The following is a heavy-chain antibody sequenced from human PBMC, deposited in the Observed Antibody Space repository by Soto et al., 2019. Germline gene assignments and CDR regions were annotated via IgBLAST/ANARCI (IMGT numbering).Heavy chain of an antibody. J-gene: IGHJ4*02. CDR3: ARRPYDILTGYGHFDY. CDR2: INRRGET. D-gene: IGHD3-9*01. V-gene: IGHV4-34*01. CDR1: GGSFSNHY. Sequence: SETLSLTCAVYGGSFSNHYWTWIRQPPGKGLEWIGEINRRGETNYNPSLKSRVTISVDTSKNQLSLHLSSVTAADTALYYCARRPYDILTGYGHFDYWGQGTLVTVSS.